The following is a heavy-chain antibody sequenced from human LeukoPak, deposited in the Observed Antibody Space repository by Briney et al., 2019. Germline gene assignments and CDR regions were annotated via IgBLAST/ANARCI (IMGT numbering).Heavy chain of an antibody. CDR1: GGSISSYY. CDR2: IYYSGST. Sequence: SETLSLTCTVSGGSISSYYWSWIRQPPGKGLEWIGYIYYSGSTNYNPSLKSRVTISVDTSKNQFSLKLSSVTSADTAVYYCARALLPTTPFDYWGQGTLVTVSS. V-gene: IGHV4-59*01. CDR3: ARALLPTTPFDY. D-gene: IGHD4-17*01. J-gene: IGHJ4*02.